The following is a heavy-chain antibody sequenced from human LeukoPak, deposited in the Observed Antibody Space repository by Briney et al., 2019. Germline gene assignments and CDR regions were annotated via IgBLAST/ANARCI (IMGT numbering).Heavy chain of an antibody. CDR3: TSRYCTTTNCYSFDN. V-gene: IGHV3-21*01. J-gene: IGHJ3*02. CDR1: GFSFNTYS. Sequence: EGSLRLSCAASGFSFNTYSMNWVRQAPGKGLEWVSSISSTSAHIFYADSVKGRFSNSRDNAKNSLYLQMNSLRVEDTAVYYCTSRYCTTTNCYSFDNWGHGTLVTVSS. CDR2: ISSTSAHI. D-gene: IGHD2-2*01.